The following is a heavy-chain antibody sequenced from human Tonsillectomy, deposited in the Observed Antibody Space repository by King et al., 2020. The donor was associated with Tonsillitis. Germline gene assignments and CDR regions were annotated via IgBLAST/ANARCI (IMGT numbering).Heavy chain of an antibody. J-gene: IGHJ4*02. V-gene: IGHV3-48*03. CDR1: GFTFNTYE. D-gene: IGHD4-23*01. CDR2: ISRSGGTL. Sequence: EVQLVESGGGLVQPGGSPTLSCAASGFTFNTYEMNWVRQAPRTGLAWLPYISRSGGTLYSADSVKGRFTISRANAKNSLFLQMNSLRAEDTAVYYCARDPYGGVSYFDYWGQGTLVTVSS. CDR3: ARDPYGGVSYFDY.